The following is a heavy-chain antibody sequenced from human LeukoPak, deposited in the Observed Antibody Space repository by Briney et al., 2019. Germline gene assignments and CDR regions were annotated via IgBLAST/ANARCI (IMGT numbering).Heavy chain of an antibody. V-gene: IGHV3-30*02. CDR3: AKDSSATFYSDSNFDY. J-gene: IGHJ4*02. D-gene: IGHD4-11*01. CDR2: IRSDGSNT. CDR1: GFTFSIYV. Sequence: PGGSLRLSCAASGFTFSIYVMHWVRQAPGKELEWVAFIRSDGSNTYYADSVKGRFTISRDNWKNTLYLQMNSLRPDDTAVYYCAKDSSATFYSDSNFDYWGQGTPVTVSS.